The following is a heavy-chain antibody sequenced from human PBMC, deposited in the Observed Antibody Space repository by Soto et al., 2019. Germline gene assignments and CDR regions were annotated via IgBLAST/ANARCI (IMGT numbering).Heavy chain of an antibody. J-gene: IGHJ3*02. CDR2: ISYDGSNK. Sequence: QVQLVESGGGVVQPGRSLRLSCAASGFTFSFYGMHWVRQAPGKGLEWVAVISYDGSNKYYADSVKGRFTISRDNSKNTLYLQMNSLRAEDTAVYYCVKALGHGGRGAFDIWGQGTMVTVSS. V-gene: IGHV3-30*18. CDR1: GFTFSFYG. CDR3: VKALGHGGRGAFDI. D-gene: IGHD7-27*01.